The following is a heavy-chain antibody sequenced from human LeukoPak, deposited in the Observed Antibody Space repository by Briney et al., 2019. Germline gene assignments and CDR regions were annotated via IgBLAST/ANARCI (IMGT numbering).Heavy chain of an antibody. CDR3: AKALKTPYGDYESVIDY. J-gene: IGHJ4*02. CDR1: GFTFSSYA. D-gene: IGHD4-17*01. Sequence: GSLRLSCAASGFTFSSYAMSWVRQAPGKGLEWVSAISGSGGSTYYADSVKSRFTISRDNSKNTLYLQMNSLRAEDTAVYYCAKALKTPYGDYESVIDYWGQGTLVTVSS. V-gene: IGHV3-23*01. CDR2: ISGSGGST.